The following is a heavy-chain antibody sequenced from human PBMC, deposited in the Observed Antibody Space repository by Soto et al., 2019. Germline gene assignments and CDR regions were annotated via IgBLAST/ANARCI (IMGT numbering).Heavy chain of an antibody. CDR1: GFTFSSYG. CDR3: ARDRDYSNYVDY. CDR2: IWYDGSNK. D-gene: IGHD4-4*01. J-gene: IGHJ4*02. Sequence: QVQLVESGGGVVQPGRSLRLSCAASGFTFSSYGMHWVRQAPGKGLEWVAVIWYDGSNKYYADSVKGRFTISRDNSKNTLYLHMNSLRAEDTAVYYCARDRDYSNYVDYWGQGPLVTVSS. V-gene: IGHV3-33*01.